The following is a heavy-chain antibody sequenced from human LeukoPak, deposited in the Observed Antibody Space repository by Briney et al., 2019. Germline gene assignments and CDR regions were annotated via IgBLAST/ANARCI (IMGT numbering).Heavy chain of an antibody. CDR1: GGSISSSSYS. D-gene: IGHD6-19*01. V-gene: IGHV4-61*05. Sequence: SETLSLTCTVSGGSISSSSYSWGWIRQPPGKGLEWIGYIYYSGSTNYNPSLKSRVTISVDTSKNQFSLKLSSVTAADTAVYYCARANIAVAGTMDYWGQGTLVTVSS. CDR2: IYYSGST. J-gene: IGHJ4*02. CDR3: ARANIAVAGTMDY.